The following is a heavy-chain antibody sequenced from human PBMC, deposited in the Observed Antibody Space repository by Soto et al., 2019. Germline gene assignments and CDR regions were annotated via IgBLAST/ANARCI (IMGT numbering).Heavy chain of an antibody. J-gene: IGHJ4*02. D-gene: IGHD1-26*01. CDR1: GFTFSSYG. V-gene: IGHV3-30*18. Sequence: GGSLRLSCAASGFTFSSYGMHWVRQAPGKGLEWVSVISYDGSNKYYADSVKGRFTISRDNSKNTLYLQMNSLRAEDTAVYYCAKRGDIVGERPDYRGQGTLVPGSS. CDR3: AKRGDIVGERPDY. CDR2: ISYDGSNK.